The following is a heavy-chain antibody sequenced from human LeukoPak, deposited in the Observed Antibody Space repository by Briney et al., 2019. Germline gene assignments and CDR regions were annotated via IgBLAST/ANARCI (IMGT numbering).Heavy chain of an antibody. Sequence: ASVKVSCKASGYTFTGYYMHWVRQAPGQGLEWMGWINPNSGGTNYAQNLQGRVTMTTDTSTSTAYMELRSLRSDDTAMYYCACTVGADIPDAFDIWGQGTMVTVSS. CDR3: ACTVGADIPDAFDI. CDR1: GYTFTGYY. CDR2: INPNSGGT. V-gene: IGHV1-2*02. D-gene: IGHD1-26*01. J-gene: IGHJ3*02.